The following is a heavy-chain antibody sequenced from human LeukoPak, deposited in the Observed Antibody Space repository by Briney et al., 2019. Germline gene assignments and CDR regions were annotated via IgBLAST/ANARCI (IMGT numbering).Heavy chain of an antibody. CDR3: ARVPHYCSSTSCYSFDAFDI. D-gene: IGHD2-2*02. J-gene: IGHJ3*02. V-gene: IGHV1-18*01. Sequence: ASVKVSCKASGYTFTSYGISWVRQAPGQGLEWMGWISAYNGNTNYAQKLQGRVTMTTDTSTSTAYMELRSLRSDDTAVYYCARVPHYCSSTSCYSFDAFDIWGQGTMVTDSS. CDR1: GYTFTSYG. CDR2: ISAYNGNT.